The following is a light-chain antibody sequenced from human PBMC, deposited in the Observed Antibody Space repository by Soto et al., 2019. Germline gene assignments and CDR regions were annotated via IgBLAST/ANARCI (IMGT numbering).Light chain of an antibody. J-gene: IGLJ2*01. Sequence: QSALSQPASVSGSPGQSITIYCSGTSSDIGRYNYVSWYQQHPGMAPQLLIYEVSDRPSGVSNRFSGSKSGNTASLTISGLQAEDEADYLCTSYTTTSAVIFGGGTKLTVL. CDR2: EVS. CDR1: SSDIGRYNY. CDR3: TSYTTTSAVI. V-gene: IGLV2-14*01.